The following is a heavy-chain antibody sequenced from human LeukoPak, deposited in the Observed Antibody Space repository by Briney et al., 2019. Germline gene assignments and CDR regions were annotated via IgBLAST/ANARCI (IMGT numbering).Heavy chain of an antibody. J-gene: IGHJ5*02. CDR1: GGSISSYY. CDR2: IYTSGST. Sequence: SETLSLTCTVSGGSISSYYWSWIRQPAGKGLESIGRIYTSGSTNYNPSLKSRVTMSVDTSKNQFSLKLSSVTAADTAVYYCARITYGSGSYWWFDPWGQGTLVTVSS. D-gene: IGHD3-10*01. V-gene: IGHV4-4*07. CDR3: ARITYGSGSYWWFDP.